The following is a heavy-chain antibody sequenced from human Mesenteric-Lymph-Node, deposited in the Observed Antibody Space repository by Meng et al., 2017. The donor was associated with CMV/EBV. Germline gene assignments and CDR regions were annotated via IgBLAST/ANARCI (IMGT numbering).Heavy chain of an antibody. CDR2: IYHSGST. D-gene: IGHD3-22*01. CDR3: ARDWSSSGYNWFDP. CDR1: GGSISSSNW. J-gene: IGHJ5*02. Sequence: SGGSISSSNWWSWVRQPPGKGLEWIGEIYHSGSTNYNPSLKSRVTISVDKPKNQFSLKLSSVTAADTAVYYCARDWSSSGYNWFDPWGQGTLVTVSS. V-gene: IGHV4-4*02.